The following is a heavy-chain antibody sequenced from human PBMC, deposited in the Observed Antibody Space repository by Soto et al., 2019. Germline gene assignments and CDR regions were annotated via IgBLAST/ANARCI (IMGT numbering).Heavy chain of an antibody. CDR1: GYTFTSYG. CDR2: ISAYNGNT. D-gene: IGHD6-6*01. V-gene: IGHV1-18*04. J-gene: IGHJ5*02. Sequence: VASVKVSCKASGYTFTSYGISWVRQAPGQGLEWMGWISAYNGNTNYAQKLQGRVTMTTDTSTSTAYMELRSLRSDDTAVYYCARAPREKQLVVWFDPWGQGTLVTVSS. CDR3: ARAPREKQLVVWFDP.